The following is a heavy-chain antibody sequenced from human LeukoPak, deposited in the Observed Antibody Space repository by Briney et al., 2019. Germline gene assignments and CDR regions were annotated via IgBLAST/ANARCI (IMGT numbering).Heavy chain of an antibody. CDR2: INWNGGST. J-gene: IGHJ4*02. D-gene: IGHD6-13*01. V-gene: IGHV3-20*01. CDR3: ARDGAAAGAVDY. CDR1: GFTFSSYA. Sequence: PGGSLRLSCAASGFTFSSYAMSWVRHAPGKGLEWVSGINWNGGSTGYADSVKGRFTISRDNAKNSLYLQMNSLRAEDTALYHCARDGAAAGAVDYWGQGTLVTVSS.